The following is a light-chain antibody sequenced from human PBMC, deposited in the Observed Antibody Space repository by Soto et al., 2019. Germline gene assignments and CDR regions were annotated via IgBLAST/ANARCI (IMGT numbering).Light chain of an antibody. V-gene: IGKV1-39*01. CDR1: QNNRSY. Sequence: DIQMRQSPSSLSAPVEDRVTITCRASQNNRSYLNWYQQKSGKAPQLLIYATSSLHTGVPSRFSASGSGTDISLVISDLQPEDSATYYCQQGYSSRWTSGRGTKVEI. J-gene: IGKJ1*01. CDR2: ATS. CDR3: QQGYSSRWT.